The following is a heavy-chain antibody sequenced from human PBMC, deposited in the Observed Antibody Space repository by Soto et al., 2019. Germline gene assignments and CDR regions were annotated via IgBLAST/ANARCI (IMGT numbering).Heavy chain of an antibody. J-gene: IGHJ6*02. CDR2: IIPIFGTA. Sequence: ASVKVSCKVSGYTLTELSMYWVRQSPGQGLEWMGGIIPIFGTANYAQKFQGRVTITADESTSTAYMELSSLRSEDTAVYYCARDQDYDFWSGYLEVTPSYYYYGMDVWGQGTTVTVSS. CDR1: GYTLTELS. D-gene: IGHD3-3*01. V-gene: IGHV1-69*13. CDR3: ARDQDYDFWSGYLEVTPSYYYYGMDV.